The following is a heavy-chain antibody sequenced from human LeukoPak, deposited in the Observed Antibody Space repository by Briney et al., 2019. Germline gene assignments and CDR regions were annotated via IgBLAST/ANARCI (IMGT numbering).Heavy chain of an antibody. D-gene: IGHD3-22*01. CDR1: GGSISSGGYY. CDR3: ASGYSSYYFDY. J-gene: IGHJ4*02. V-gene: IGHV4-39*07. Sequence: SETLSLTCTVSGGSISSGGYYWSWIRQPPGKGLEWIGEINHSGSTNYNPSLKSRVTISVDTSKNQFSLKLSSVTAADTAVYYCASGYSSYYFDYWGQGTLVTVSS. CDR2: INHSGST.